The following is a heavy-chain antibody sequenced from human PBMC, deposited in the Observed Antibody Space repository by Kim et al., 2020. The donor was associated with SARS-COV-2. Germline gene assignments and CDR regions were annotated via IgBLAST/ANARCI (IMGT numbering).Heavy chain of an antibody. Sequence: GESLKISCKGSGYSFTSYWIGWVRQMPGKGLEWMGIIYPGDSDTRYSPSFQGQVTISADKSISTAYLQWSSLKASDTAMYYCARFSPPVLSTVTQRGAFDIWGQGTMVTVSS. J-gene: IGHJ3*02. CDR2: IYPGDSDT. D-gene: IGHD4-17*01. V-gene: IGHV5-51*01. CDR1: GYSFTSYW. CDR3: ARFSPPVLSTVTQRGAFDI.